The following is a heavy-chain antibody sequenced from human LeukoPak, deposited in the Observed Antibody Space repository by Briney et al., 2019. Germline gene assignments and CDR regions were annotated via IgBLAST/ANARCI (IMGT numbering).Heavy chain of an antibody. V-gene: IGHV3-23*01. CDR2: ISGSGGST. CDR1: GFTYSSYA. D-gene: IGHD3-22*01. Sequence: GGSLRLSCAASGFTYSSYAMSWVRQAPGNGLEWVSAISGSGGSTNYADSVKGRFTISRDDSKNTLYLQMNSLRAEDTAVYYCAKFYYDSSAYVDYWGQGTLVTVSS. CDR3: AKFYYDSSAYVDY. J-gene: IGHJ4*02.